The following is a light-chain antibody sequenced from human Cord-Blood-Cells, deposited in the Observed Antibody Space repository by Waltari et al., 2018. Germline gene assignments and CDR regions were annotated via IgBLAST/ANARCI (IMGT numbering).Light chain of an antibody. CDR3: SSYAGSNNLV. J-gene: IGLJ2*01. CDR1: HSDVGGHNY. Sequence: QSALTQPPSASGSPGQSVPISCTGTHSDVGGHNYVSWYQQHPGKAPKLMIYEVSKRPSGVPDRVSGSKSGNTASLTVSGLQAEDEADYYCSSYAGSNNLVFGGGTKLTVL. CDR2: EVS. V-gene: IGLV2-8*01.